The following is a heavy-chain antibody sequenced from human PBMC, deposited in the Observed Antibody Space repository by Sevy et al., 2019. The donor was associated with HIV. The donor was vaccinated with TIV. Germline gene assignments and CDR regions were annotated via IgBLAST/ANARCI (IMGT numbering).Heavy chain of an antibody. CDR1: GFTFSSYA. D-gene: IGHD2-2*02. V-gene: IGHV3-30*04. J-gene: IGHJ4*02. CDR2: ISYDGSNK. Sequence: GRSLRLSCAASGFTFSSYAMHWVRQAPGKGLEWVAVISYDGSNKYYADSVKGRFTISRDNSKNTLYLQMNSLRAEDTAVYYCARPSGYCSSTSCYTFDYWGQGTLVTVSS. CDR3: ARPSGYCSSTSCYTFDY.